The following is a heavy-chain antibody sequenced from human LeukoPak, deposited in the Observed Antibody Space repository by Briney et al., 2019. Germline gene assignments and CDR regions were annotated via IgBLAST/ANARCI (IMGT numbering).Heavy chain of an antibody. CDR1: GYTFTGYY. J-gene: IGHJ4*02. CDR2: INRISGGR. D-gene: IGHD3-3*01. CDR3: ARVSYYDFWSGYYSY. Sequence: GASVNVSCQASGYTFTGYYRHWVRLAPGQRIEGIGWINRISGGRNYSQKFQGRVPMTRDTSISTAYMELSRLRSDDTAVYYCARVSYYDFWSGYYSYWGQGTLVTVSS. V-gene: IGHV1-2*02.